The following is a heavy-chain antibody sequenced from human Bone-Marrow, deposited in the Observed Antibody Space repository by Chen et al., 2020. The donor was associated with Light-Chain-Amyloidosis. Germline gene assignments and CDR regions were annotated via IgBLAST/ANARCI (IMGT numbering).Heavy chain of an antibody. V-gene: IGHV3-23*04. CDR1: GFAFSSYA. CDR2: ISGSGGTR. Sequence: EVQLVESGGGLLQRGGSLRLSCAASGFAFSSYAMSWVGQAPGKGLEWVSSISGSGGTRYYGDSVKVRLTISRDKSKNALLLQRTSLRAEDTAVYYSAKEISYDDILPGYPADAFDIWGQGTMVTVSS. J-gene: IGHJ3*02. D-gene: IGHD3-9*01. CDR3: AKEISYDDILPGYPADAFDI.